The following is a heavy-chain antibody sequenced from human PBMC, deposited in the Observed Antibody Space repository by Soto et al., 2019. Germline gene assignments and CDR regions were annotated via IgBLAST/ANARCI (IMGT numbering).Heavy chain of an antibody. CDR1: GFTFSYYT. CDR2: IISSDYI. Sequence: GGSLRLSCAASGFTFSYYTMNWVSQAPGKGLEWVSSIISSDYIYYADSVKGRFTISRDNAKNSVYLQMDSLRAEDTAVYYCARDRESLSYWGQGTLVTVSS. J-gene: IGHJ4*02. V-gene: IGHV3-21*01. CDR3: ARDRESLSY.